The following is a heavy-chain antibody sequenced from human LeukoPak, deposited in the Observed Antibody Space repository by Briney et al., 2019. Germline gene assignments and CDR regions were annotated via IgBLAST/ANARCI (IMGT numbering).Heavy chain of an antibody. V-gene: IGHV3-11*01. CDR1: GVTFSEYH. D-gene: IGHD6-19*01. CDR3: ARDPKNSSGWLWYSDL. J-gene: IGHJ2*01. Sequence: GGSLRLSCAASGVTFSEYHMSWIRQAPGKGLEWVSYISTSGSTIYYADSVKGRFTISRDNAKNSLYLQMNSLRAEDAAMYFCARDPKNSSGWLWYSDLWGRGTLVAVSS. CDR2: ISTSGSTI.